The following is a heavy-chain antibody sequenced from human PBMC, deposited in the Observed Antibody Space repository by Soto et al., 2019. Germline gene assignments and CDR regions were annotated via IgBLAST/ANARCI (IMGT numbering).Heavy chain of an antibody. Sequence: EVQILESGGGLVQPGGSLRLSCAASGFTFSSSAMNWVLQAPGKGLEWVSVISGSDGMTYYADSVKGRFTISRDNSKSTLYLDINSLRAEDTAIYYCAKSLDINWKNWFDPWGQGTLVTVSS. J-gene: IGHJ5*02. CDR1: GFTFSSSA. D-gene: IGHD1-1*01. CDR2: ISGSDGMT. V-gene: IGHV3-23*01. CDR3: AKSLDINWKNWFDP.